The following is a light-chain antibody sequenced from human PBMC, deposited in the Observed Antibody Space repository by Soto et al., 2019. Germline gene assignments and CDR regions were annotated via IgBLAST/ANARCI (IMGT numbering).Light chain of an antibody. Sequence: EIVFTQSPCTVSLSPGERATLSCRASQSVSNYLAWYQHKPGQAPRLLIYDASSRATGIPARFSGSGSGTDFTLTISSLESEDSAVYYCQQRSDGTSLTFGQGTRLEIK. V-gene: IGKV3-11*01. CDR3: QQRSDGTSLT. CDR1: QSVSNY. CDR2: DAS. J-gene: IGKJ5*01.